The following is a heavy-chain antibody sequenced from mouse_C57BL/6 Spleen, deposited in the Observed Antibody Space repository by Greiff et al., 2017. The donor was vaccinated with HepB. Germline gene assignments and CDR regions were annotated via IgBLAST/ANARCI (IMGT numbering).Heavy chain of an antibody. CDR3: ARRGNYDAMDY. CDR1: GYAFSSSW. CDR2: IYPGDGDT. Sequence: VMLVESGPELVKPGASVKISCKASGYAFSSSWMNWVKQRPGKGLEWIGRIYPGDGDTNYNGKFKGKATLTADKSSSTAYMQLSSLTSEDSAVYFCARRGNYDAMDYWGKGTAVTVSS. J-gene: IGHJ4*01. V-gene: IGHV1-82*01.